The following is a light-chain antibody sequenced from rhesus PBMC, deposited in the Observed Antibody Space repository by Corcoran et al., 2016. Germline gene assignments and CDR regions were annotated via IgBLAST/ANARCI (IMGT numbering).Light chain of an antibody. CDR1: QSVSSY. CDR3: QQYNDLLPT. Sequence: QVILTQSPATLSLSPGERATLSCRASQSVSSYLAWYQQKPGQAPRLLIYGASSRATGIPDRFSGSGSGTDFTLTISSLEPEDVGVYHCQQYNDLLPTFGQGTKVEIK. J-gene: IGKJ1*01. V-gene: IGKV3S11*01. CDR2: GAS.